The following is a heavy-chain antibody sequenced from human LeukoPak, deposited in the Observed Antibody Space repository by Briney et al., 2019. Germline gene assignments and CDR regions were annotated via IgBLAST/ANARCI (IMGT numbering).Heavy chain of an antibody. CDR2: ISYDGSNK. V-gene: IGHV3-30*04. J-gene: IGHJ4*02. Sequence: PGGSLRLSCAASGFTFSSYAMHWVRQAPGKGLEWVAVISYDGSNKHYADSVKGRFTISRDNSKNTLYLQMNSLRAEDTAVYYCARDYSLGYSYGYVDYWGQGTLVTVSS. CDR3: ARDYSLGYSYGYVDY. CDR1: GFTFSSYA. D-gene: IGHD5-18*01.